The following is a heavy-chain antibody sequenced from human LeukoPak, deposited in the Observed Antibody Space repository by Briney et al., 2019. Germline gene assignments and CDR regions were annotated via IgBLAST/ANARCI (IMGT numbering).Heavy chain of an antibody. D-gene: IGHD6-19*01. J-gene: IGHJ6*03. V-gene: IGHV3-33*01. CDR3: AREPGIAVAGTILYYYYYMDV. CDR2: IWYDGSNK. Sequence: PGGSLRLSCAASGFTFSSYGMHWVRQAPGKGLEGVAVIWYDGSNKYYADSVKGRFTISRDNSKNTLYLQMNSLRAEDTAVYYCAREPGIAVAGTILYYYYYMDVWGKGTTVTVSS. CDR1: GFTFSSYG.